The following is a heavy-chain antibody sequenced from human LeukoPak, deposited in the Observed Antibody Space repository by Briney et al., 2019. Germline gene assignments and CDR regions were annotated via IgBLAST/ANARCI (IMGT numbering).Heavy chain of an antibody. V-gene: IGHV3-48*02. CDR2: ISSSSTAI. D-gene: IGHD3-16*01. Sequence: GGSLRLSCVASGFTFSSYAMNWVRPAPGKGLGWVSYISSSSTAIYYTDSVKGRFTISRDNAKNSLYLQMNTLRDEDTAVYYCARGITGKNWFDPWGQGTLVTVSS. CDR1: GFTFSSYA. J-gene: IGHJ5*02. CDR3: ARGITGKNWFDP.